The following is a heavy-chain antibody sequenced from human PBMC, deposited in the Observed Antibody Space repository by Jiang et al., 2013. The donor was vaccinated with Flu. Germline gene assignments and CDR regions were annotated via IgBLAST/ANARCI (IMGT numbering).Heavy chain of an antibody. V-gene: IGHV4-4*02. CDR1: GGSISSSYW. CDR2: IYHTGST. Sequence: GLVKPSGTLSLTCAVSGGSISSSYWWSWVRQPPGKGLEWIGEIYHTGSTNYNPSLKSRVTISVDKSKNQFSLKLSSVTAADTAVYYCARLGGVGGSLIDYWGQGTLVTVSS. CDR3: ARLGGVGGSLIDY. J-gene: IGHJ4*02. D-gene: IGHD3-16*01.